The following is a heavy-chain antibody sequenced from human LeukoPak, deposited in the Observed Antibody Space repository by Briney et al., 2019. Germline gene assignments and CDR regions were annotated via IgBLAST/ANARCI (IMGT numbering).Heavy chain of an antibody. CDR2: IYSGGST. CDR1: GFTVSSNY. J-gene: IGHJ6*03. V-gene: IGHV3-53*05. Sequence: GGSLRLSCAASGFTVSSNYMSWVRQAPGKGLEWVSIIYSGGSTFYADSVKGRFTISRDNSKNTLYLQMNSLRAEDTAVYYCAKGRGWEASYYYYYMDVWGKGTTVTISS. CDR3: AKGRGWEASYYYYYMDV. D-gene: IGHD1-26*01.